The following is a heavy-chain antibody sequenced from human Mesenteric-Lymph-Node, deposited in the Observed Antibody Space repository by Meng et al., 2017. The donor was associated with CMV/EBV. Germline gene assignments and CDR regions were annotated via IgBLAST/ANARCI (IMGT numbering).Heavy chain of an antibody. Sequence: SLKISCAASGFTFDDYAMHWVRQAPGKGLEWVSGISWNSGNIGYADSVKGRFTLSRDNAKNSLYLQMNSLRAEDTALYYCAKVGTYYDFWTGGFDYWGQGTLVTVSS. D-gene: IGHD3-3*01. J-gene: IGHJ4*02. CDR3: AKVGTYYDFWTGGFDY. CDR1: GFTFDDYA. V-gene: IGHV3-9*01. CDR2: ISWNSGNI.